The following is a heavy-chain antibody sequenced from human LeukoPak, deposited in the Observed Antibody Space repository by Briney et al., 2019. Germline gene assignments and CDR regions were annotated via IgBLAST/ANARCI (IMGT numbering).Heavy chain of an antibody. V-gene: IGHV3-21*01. Sequence: GGSLRLSCAASGFTFSSYSMNWVRQAPGKGLEWVSSISSSSSYIYYADSVKGRFTISRDNAKNSLYLQMNSLRAEDTAVYYCASEIRGASGNFDYWGQGTLVTVSS. D-gene: IGHD1-26*01. J-gene: IGHJ4*02. CDR3: ASEIRGASGNFDY. CDR1: GFTFSSYS. CDR2: ISSSSSYI.